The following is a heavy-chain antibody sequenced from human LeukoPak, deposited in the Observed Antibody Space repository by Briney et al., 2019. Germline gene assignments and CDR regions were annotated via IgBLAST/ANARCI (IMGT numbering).Heavy chain of an antibody. Sequence: GESLRLSCAASEFSFSTYNMNWVRQAPGKGLEWVSSITTSSSYIYYADSVKGRFTISRDNAKSSLYLQMNSLRDEDTAVYYCARDPYSGSYGDYYYYYMDVWGKGTTVTISS. CDR1: EFSFSTYN. CDR2: ITTSSSYI. CDR3: ARDPYSGSYGDYYYYYMDV. J-gene: IGHJ6*03. V-gene: IGHV3-21*06. D-gene: IGHD1-26*01.